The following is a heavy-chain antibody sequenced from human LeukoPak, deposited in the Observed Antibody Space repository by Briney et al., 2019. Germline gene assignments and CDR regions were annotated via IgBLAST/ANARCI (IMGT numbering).Heavy chain of an antibody. D-gene: IGHD4-17*01. J-gene: IGHJ4*02. CDR2: IYYSGST. CDR1: GGSISSYY. Sequence: SETLSLTCTVSGGSISSYYWSWIRKPPGKALKWLGYIYYSGSTNYNPSLKSRVTISVDTSKNQFSLKLSSVTAADTAVYYCARARVITHDFEYWGQGTLVTVSS. V-gene: IGHV4-59*01. CDR3: ARARVITHDFEY.